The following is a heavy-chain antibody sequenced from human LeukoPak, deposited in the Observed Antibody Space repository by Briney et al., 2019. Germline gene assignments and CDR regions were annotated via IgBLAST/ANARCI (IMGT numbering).Heavy chain of an antibody. J-gene: IGHJ4*02. D-gene: IGHD3-22*01. CDR2: IYYSGST. V-gene: IGHV4-30-4*01. CDR3: ASQRYYDSSGYSPGYFDY. CDR1: GGSISSGDYY. Sequence: NSSETLSLTCIVSGGSISSGDYYWSWIRQPPGKGLEWIGYIYYSGSTYYNPSLKSRVTISVDTSKNQFSLKLSSVTAADTAVYYCASQRYYDSSGYSPGYFDYWGQGTLVTVSS.